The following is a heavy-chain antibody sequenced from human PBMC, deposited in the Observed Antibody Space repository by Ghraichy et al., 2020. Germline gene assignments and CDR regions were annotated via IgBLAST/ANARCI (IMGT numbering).Heavy chain of an antibody. CDR2: IGSSSGTI. CDR3: VKPNSNWLGAFYS. D-gene: IGHD6-13*01. J-gene: IGHJ3*01. Sequence: GVLNISCAASGFTLSNYRFDWVRQAPGKGLEWISYIGSSSGTIYYADAVKGRFTISRDNAKNSLYLQMNSLRAEDTAVYYCVKPNSNWLGAFYSWGPGTMVTVSS. V-gene: IGHV3-48*04. CDR1: GFTLSNYR.